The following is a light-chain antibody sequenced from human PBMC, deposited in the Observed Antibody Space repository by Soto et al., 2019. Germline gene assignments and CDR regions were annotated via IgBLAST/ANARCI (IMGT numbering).Light chain of an antibody. V-gene: IGKV3-15*01. CDR3: QHYNNWPRT. Sequence: EIVMTQSPATLSVSPGERVILSCRASQSVSSNLAWYQKKPGQAPRLLISGASTRATGIPARFGGSGSGTEFTLTISSLQSEDFAVYYCQHYNNWPRTFGQGTKVESK. CDR2: GAS. J-gene: IGKJ1*01. CDR1: QSVSSN.